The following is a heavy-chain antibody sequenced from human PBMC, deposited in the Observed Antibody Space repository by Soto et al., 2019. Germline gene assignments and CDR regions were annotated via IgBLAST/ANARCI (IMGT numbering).Heavy chain of an antibody. V-gene: IGHV3-64*01. CDR2: ISSNGGST. D-gene: IGHD6-25*01. Sequence: PGGSLRLSCAASGFTFSSFGMNWVRQAPGKGLEWVSAISSNGGSTYYANSVKGRFTISRDNSKNTLYLQMDSLRAEDMAVYYCAKDSYYNSGWPYYFDFPTQRTLDIVSS. CDR1: GFTFSSFG. J-gene: IGHJ4*02. CDR3: AKDSYYNSGWPYYFDF.